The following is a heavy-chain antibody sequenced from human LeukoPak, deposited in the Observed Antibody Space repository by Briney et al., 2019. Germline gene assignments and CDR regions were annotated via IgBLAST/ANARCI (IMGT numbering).Heavy chain of an antibody. J-gene: IGHJ4*02. V-gene: IGHV1-69*01. Sequence: RVSCXASGGTFSSYAISWVRQAPGQGLEWMGGIIPIFGTANYAQKFQGRVTITADESTSTVYMELSRLRSEDTAVYYCARDDFKAHYDSSGYSFDYWGQGTLVTXSS. CDR2: IIPIFGTA. CDR3: ARDDFKAHYDSSGYSFDY. CDR1: GGTFSSYA. D-gene: IGHD3-22*01.